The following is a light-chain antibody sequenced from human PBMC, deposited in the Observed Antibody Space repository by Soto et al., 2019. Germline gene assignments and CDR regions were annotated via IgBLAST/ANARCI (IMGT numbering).Light chain of an antibody. CDR1: SSNVGSNF. CDR3: AAWDDSLNGPL. J-gene: IGLJ2*01. Sequence: QSVLTQPPSASGTPGPRVTSSCSGSSSNVGSNFVNWYQHLPGTAPKLLIHSDNRRPSGVPDRFSGSKSGTSASLAISGLQSEDEVDYYCAAWDDSLNGPLFGGGTKLTVL. V-gene: IGLV1-44*01. CDR2: SDN.